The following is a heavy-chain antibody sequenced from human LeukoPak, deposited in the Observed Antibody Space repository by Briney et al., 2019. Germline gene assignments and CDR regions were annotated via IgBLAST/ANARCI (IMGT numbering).Heavy chain of an antibody. CDR2: ISWNSGNI. V-gene: IGHV3-9*03. Sequence: GRSLRLSCAASGFTFDDYAMHWVRQAPGKGLEWVSGISWNSGNIDYADSVKGRFTISRDNAKNSLYLQMNSLRAEDMALYYCAKASGSYYYYYIDVWGKGTTVTDSS. CDR1: GFTFDDYA. D-gene: IGHD3-10*01. J-gene: IGHJ6*03. CDR3: AKASGSYYYYYIDV.